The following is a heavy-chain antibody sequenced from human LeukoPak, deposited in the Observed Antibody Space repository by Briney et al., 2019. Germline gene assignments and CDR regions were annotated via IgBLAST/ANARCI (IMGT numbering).Heavy chain of an antibody. D-gene: IGHD3-10*01. J-gene: IGHJ6*03. Sequence: PSGTLSLTCTVSGYSISSGYYWGWIRQPPGKGLEWIGSIYHSGSTYYNPSLKSRVTISVDTSKNQLSLKLTSVTAADTALYYCARGRNIMVRGAIGGETKYYYSYYMDVWGKGTTVTVSS. CDR2: IYHSGST. V-gene: IGHV4-38-2*02. CDR3: ARGRNIMVRGAIGGETKYYYSYYMDV. CDR1: GYSISSGYY.